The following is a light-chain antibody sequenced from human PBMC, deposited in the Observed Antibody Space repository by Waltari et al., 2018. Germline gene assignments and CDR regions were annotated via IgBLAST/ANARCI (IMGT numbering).Light chain of an antibody. CDR3: QQYNKWPIT. CDR2: AAS. Sequence: EIVMTQSPVTLSLSPGERATLSCRASQSVSTNFAWYQQKPGQAPRLLFYAASTRATGIPARCRGTGSETEFTLTISSLQSEDFAVYYCQQYNKWPITFGQGTRLEIK. J-gene: IGKJ5*01. CDR1: QSVSTN. V-gene: IGKV3-15*01.